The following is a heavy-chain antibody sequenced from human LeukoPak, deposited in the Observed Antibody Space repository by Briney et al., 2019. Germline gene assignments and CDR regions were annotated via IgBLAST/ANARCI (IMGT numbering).Heavy chain of an antibody. CDR1: GFTFSSYG. CDR2: ISGSSRTI. CDR3: AIRGYYDTTYAYDYHAMDV. V-gene: IGHV3-48*02. D-gene: IGHD3-22*01. Sequence: GRSLRLSCAASGFTFSSYGMHWVRQAPGKGLEWVSYISGSSRTIYYADSVKGRFTISRDNAKNSLHLQINSLRDEDTAVYYCAIRGYYDTTYAYDYHAMDVWGQGTAVTVSS. J-gene: IGHJ6*02.